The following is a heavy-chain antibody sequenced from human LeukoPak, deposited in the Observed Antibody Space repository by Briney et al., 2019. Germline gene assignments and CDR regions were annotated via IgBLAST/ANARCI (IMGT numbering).Heavy chain of an antibody. D-gene: IGHD2-21*02. CDR1: GGSISSSSYY. V-gene: IGHV4-39*01. J-gene: IGHJ6*02. CDR2: IYYSGST. Sequence: PSETLSLTCTVSGGSISSSSYYWGWIRQPPGKGLEWIGSIYYSGSTYYNPSLKSRVTVSVDTSKNQFSLKLSSMTAADTAVYYCASQHIVVVAAILAGRRPYYYYGMDVWGQGTTVTVSS. CDR3: ASQHIVVVAAILAGRRPYYYYGMDV.